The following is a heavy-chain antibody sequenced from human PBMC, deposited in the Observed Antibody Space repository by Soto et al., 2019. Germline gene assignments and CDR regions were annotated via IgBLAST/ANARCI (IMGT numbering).Heavy chain of an antibody. D-gene: IGHD4-17*01. J-gene: IGHJ4*02. Sequence: QVQLVQSGAEVKRPGSSVKVSCKASGGKFSTFAINWVRQAPGHGLEWMGGIIPLFGEANYARKFQGRVTLTADESTTTAFMELSRLRSDDTAVYYCARGVYSDGPTGDYVNWPPLLWGQGTPITVTS. V-gene: IGHV1-69*01. CDR3: ARGVYSDGPTGDYVNWPPLL. CDR2: IIPLFGEA. CDR1: GGKFSTFA.